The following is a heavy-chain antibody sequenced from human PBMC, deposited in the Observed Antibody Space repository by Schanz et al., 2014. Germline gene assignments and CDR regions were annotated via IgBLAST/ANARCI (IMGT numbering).Heavy chain of an antibody. J-gene: IGHJ5*02. CDR2: IYYTGST. Sequence: QVQLQESGPRLVKPSETLSLTCNVSGDSISSYYWSWLRQAPGKGLEWIGYIYYTGSTNNNPSLTIRVPMSVDTSTNQFSLRLASVTAADTALYYCARVISPHRGAASWLDPWGQGTLVTVSS. V-gene: IGHV4-59*01. CDR3: ARVISPHRGAASWLDP. D-gene: IGHD2-15*01. CDR1: GDSISSYY.